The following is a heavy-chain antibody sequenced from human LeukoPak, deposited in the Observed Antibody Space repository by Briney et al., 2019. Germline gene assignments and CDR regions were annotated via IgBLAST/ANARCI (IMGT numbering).Heavy chain of an antibody. CDR3: ARVGSSWYPGAWYFDL. Sequence: PGGSLRLSCAASGFTFSSYGMHWVRQAPGKGLEWVAFIRYDGSNKYYADSVKGRFTISRDNSKNTLYLQMNSLRAEDTAVYYCARVGSSWYPGAWYFDLWGRGTLVTVSS. D-gene: IGHD6-13*01. CDR2: IRYDGSNK. CDR1: GFTFSSYG. V-gene: IGHV3-30*02. J-gene: IGHJ2*01.